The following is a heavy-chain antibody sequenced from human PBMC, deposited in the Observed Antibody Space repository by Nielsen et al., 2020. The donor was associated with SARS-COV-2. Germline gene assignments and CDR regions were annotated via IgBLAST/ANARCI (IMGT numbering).Heavy chain of an antibody. CDR2: ISWNSGSI. D-gene: IGHD6-19*01. V-gene: IGHV3-9*01. Sequence: LSLTCAASGFTFDDYAMHWVRQAPGKGLEWVSGISWNSGSIGYADSVKGRFTISRDNAKNSLYLQMNSLRAEDTALYYCAKDNRVIPWLVQTYFDYWGQGTLVTVSS. CDR3: AKDNRVIPWLVQTYFDY. CDR1: GFTFDDYA. J-gene: IGHJ4*02.